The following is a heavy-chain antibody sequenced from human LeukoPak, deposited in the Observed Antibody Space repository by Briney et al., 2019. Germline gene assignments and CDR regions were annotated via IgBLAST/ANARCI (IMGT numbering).Heavy chain of an antibody. CDR1: GLTFRSYT. CDR2: ITTSDGST. Sequence: GGSLRLSCVASGLTFRSYTMSWVRQAPGKGPEWVSTITTSDGSTYYADSVKGRFTISRSNSKNTLHLHMNSLRAEDTAVYYCAKFAGSSGSEGDDYWGQGTLVTVSS. J-gene: IGHJ4*02. V-gene: IGHV3-23*01. CDR3: AKFAGSSGSEGDDY. D-gene: IGHD3-16*01.